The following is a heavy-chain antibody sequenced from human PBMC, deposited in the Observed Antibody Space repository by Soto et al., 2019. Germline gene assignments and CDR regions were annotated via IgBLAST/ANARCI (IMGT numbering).Heavy chain of an antibody. V-gene: IGHV2-70*01. D-gene: IGHD5-18*01. CDR2: IDWDDDK. Sequence: SGPTLVNPTQTLTLTCTFSGFSLSTSGMCVSWIRQPPGKAMEWLALIDWDDDKYFSTSLKTRLTISKDTSKNQVVLTMTNMDPVDTATYYCARTRKHSYGPYYYGMDVWGQGTTVTVSS. J-gene: IGHJ6*02. CDR1: GFSLSTSGMC. CDR3: ARTRKHSYGPYYYGMDV.